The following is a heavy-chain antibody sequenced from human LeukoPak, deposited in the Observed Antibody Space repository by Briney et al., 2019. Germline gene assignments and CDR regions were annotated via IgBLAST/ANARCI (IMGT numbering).Heavy chain of an antibody. Sequence: GGSLRLFCAASGFPFSSYAMSWVRQAPGKGLEWVSAISGSGGSTYYADSVKGRFTISRDNSKNTLYLQMNSLRAEDTAVYYCAKDALVVVAARRFDYWGQGTLVTVSS. CDR2: ISGSGGST. CDR1: GFPFSSYA. V-gene: IGHV3-23*01. J-gene: IGHJ4*02. CDR3: AKDALVVVAARRFDY. D-gene: IGHD2-15*01.